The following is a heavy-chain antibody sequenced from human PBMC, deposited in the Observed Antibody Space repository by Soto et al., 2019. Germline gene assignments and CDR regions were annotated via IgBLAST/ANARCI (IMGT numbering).Heavy chain of an antibody. CDR3: AWALGSRGSYYFAH. CDR1: GFSLDTWGVG. D-gene: IGHD3-10*01. CDR2: IYWDDDK. Sequence: QITLKESGPPLVRPTQTLTLTCTVSGFSLDTWGVGVGWIRQPPGKAPEWLALIYWDDDKRYSPSLKNRLTITKDTSNNQVVLTVTNMDPVDTVTYYCAWALGSRGSYYFAHWGQGTLVTVSS. J-gene: IGHJ4*02. V-gene: IGHV2-5*02.